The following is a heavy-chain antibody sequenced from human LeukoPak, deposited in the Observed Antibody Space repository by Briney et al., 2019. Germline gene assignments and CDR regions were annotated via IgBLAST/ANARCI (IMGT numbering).Heavy chain of an antibody. CDR2: ISGGSGGT. V-gene: IGHV3-23*01. D-gene: IGHD7-27*01. CDR1: EFTFSSYA. Sequence: PGGSLRLSCAASEFTFSSYAMSWVRQAPGKGLEWVSTISGGSGGTYYADSVKGRFTISRDNAKNSVYLQMNSLRAEDTAIYYCARNTGELDYWGQGTLVTVSS. J-gene: IGHJ4*02. CDR3: ARNTGELDY.